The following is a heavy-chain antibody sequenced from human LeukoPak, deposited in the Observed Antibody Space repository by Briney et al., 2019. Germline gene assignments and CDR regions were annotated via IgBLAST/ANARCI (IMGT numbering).Heavy chain of an antibody. CDR1: GGSISSDY. J-gene: IGHJ4*02. V-gene: IGHV4-59*08. Sequence: SETLSLTCTVSGGSISSDYWSWIRQPPGKGLEWIAYISDIGSINYNPSLKSRVTISLDTSKNQFSLKLSSVTAADTAVYYCAGHHPRNTVDFWGQGTLVTVSS. CDR3: AGHHPRNTVDF. CDR2: ISDIGSI. D-gene: IGHD2-8*02.